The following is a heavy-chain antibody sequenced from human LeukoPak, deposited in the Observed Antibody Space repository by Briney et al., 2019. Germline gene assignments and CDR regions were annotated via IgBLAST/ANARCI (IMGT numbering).Heavy chain of an antibody. V-gene: IGHV1-46*01. J-gene: IGHJ6*02. CDR2: LNPSGGSS. CDR1: GYTVTSYY. CDR3: ASVYKHGMDV. D-gene: IGHD5-24*01. Sequence: ASVKVSCKASGYTVTSYYMHWVRQAPGQGLEWMAILNPSGGSSNYAQKFQGRATLTRATSTGTVYMGLSSLGSEDTAVYYCASVYKHGMDVWGQGTTVIVSS.